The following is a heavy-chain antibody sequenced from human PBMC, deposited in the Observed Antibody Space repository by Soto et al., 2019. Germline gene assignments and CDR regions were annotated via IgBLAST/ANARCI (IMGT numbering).Heavy chain of an antibody. J-gene: IGHJ4*02. V-gene: IGHV4-31*03. CDR2: IYYSGST. Sequence: QVQLQESGPGLVKPSQTLSLTCTVSGGSISSGGYYWSWIRQHPGKGLEWIEYIYYSGSTYYNPSLKSRGTISVGTSKDPFSLKLSPVACADTAVYYLARSPEATGTAFGHWGQGTLVTVSS. CDR3: ARSPEATGTAFGH. CDR1: GGSISSGGYY. D-gene: IGHD1-26*01.